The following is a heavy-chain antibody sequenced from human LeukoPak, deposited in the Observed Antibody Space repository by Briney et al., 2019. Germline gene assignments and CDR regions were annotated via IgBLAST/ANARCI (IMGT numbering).Heavy chain of an antibody. CDR3: ARAGDGYNYYYYMDV. V-gene: IGHV4-59*08. CDR2: IFSSESSNT. J-gene: IGHJ6*03. Sequence: PSETLSLTCTVSNGSFSTYYWGWIRQPPGKRLEWIGYIFSSESSNTNYNPSLNGRVTISVDTSKNQFSLTLNSVTAADTAVYYCARAGDGYNYYYYMDVWGKGTTVTVSS. CDR1: NGSFSTYY. D-gene: IGHD5-24*01.